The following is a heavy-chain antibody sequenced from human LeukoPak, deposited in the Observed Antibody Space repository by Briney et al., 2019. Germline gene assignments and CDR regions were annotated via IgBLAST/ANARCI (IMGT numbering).Heavy chain of an antibody. V-gene: IGHV4-34*01. CDR1: GGSFSGYY. CDR3: ARHRCSGGSCYPMNWFDP. D-gene: IGHD2-15*01. Sequence: SETLSLTCAVYGGSFSGYYWSWIRQPPGKGLEWIGEINHSGSTNYNPSLKSRVTISVDTSKNQFSLKLSSVTAADTAVYYCARHRCSGGSCYPMNWFDPWGQGTWSPSPQ. J-gene: IGHJ5*02. CDR2: INHSGST.